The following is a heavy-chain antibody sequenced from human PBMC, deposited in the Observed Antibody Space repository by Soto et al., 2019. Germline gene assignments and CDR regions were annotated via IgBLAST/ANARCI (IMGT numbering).Heavy chain of an antibody. CDR3: ARQGEYSYEYYHDS. CDR2: IYTRVGT. CDR1: GGSISNYY. D-gene: IGHD5-18*01. J-gene: IGHJ4*02. Sequence: LSLTCIVSGGSISNYYWSWIRQPAGKGLEWIGRIYTRVGTNYNPSLKSRVTMSVDTSKSQFSLRLSSVTAADTAVYYCARQGEYSYEYYHDSWGQGTLVTVSS. V-gene: IGHV4-4*07.